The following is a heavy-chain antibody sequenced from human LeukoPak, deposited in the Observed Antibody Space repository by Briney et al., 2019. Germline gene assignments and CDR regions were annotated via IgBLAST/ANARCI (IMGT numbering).Heavy chain of an antibody. Sequence: SETLSLTCTVSGGSISSSSYYWGWIRQPPGKGLEWIGSIYYSGSTYYNPSLKSRVTISVDKSKNQFSLKLSSVTAADTAVYYCARRGVSGSYLDYWGQGTLVTVSS. J-gene: IGHJ4*02. CDR3: ARRGVSGSYLDY. V-gene: IGHV4-39*07. CDR2: IYYSGST. D-gene: IGHD1-26*01. CDR1: GGSISSSSYY.